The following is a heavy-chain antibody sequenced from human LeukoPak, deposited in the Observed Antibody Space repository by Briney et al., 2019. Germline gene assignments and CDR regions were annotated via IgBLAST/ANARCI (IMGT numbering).Heavy chain of an antibody. CDR3: ARNYDFWSGYLDY. J-gene: IGHJ4*02. CDR2: IHYSGST. CDR1: GGSISNYY. V-gene: IGHV4-59*01. D-gene: IGHD3-3*01. Sequence: SETLSLTCTVSGGSISNYYWSWIRQPPGKGLEWIGYIHYSGSTNNNPSLKSRVTISVDTSKNQFSLKLTSVTAADTVVYYCARNYDFWSGYLDYWGQGTLITVSS.